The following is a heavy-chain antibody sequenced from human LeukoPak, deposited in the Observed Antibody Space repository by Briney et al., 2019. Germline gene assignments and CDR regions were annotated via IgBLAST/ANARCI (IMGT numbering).Heavy chain of an antibody. CDR3: ARHSLKLVDADFDY. CDR2: IYYGGRT. D-gene: IGHD3-16*02. Sequence: ETLSLICSVSGGSISSYHWSWVRQPPGKGLEWIGYIYYGGRTNYNPSLKSRVTISVDTSKNQLSLTVSSVTAADTAIYYCARHSLKLVDADFDYWGQGTLVTVSS. J-gene: IGHJ4*02. V-gene: IGHV4-59*08. CDR1: GGSISSYH.